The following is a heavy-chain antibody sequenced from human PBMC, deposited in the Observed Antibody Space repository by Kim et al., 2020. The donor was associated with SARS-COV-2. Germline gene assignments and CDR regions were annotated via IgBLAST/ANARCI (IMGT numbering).Heavy chain of an antibody. J-gene: IGHJ6*02. D-gene: IGHD2-2*01. CDR3: AYEGDIVVVPAAPGATLYYGMDV. CDR2: IIPIFGTA. Sequence: SVKVSCKASGGTFSSYAISWVRQAPGQGLEWMGGIIPIFGTANYAQKFQGRVTITADESTSTAYMELSSLRSEDTDVYYCAYEGDIVVVPAAPGATLYYGMDVWGQGTTVTVSS. CDR1: GGTFSSYA. V-gene: IGHV1-69*13.